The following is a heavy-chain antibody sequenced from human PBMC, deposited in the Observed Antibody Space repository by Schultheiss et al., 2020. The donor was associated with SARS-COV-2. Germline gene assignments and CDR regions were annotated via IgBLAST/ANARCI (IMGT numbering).Heavy chain of an antibody. CDR2: IWYDGSNK. D-gene: IGHD3-22*01. V-gene: IGHV3-33*01. CDR3: ARDLVITVLGHNFDY. J-gene: IGHJ4*02. Sequence: GGSLRLSCAASGFTFSSYGMHWVRQAPGKGLEWVAVIWYDGSNKYYADSVKGRFTISRDNAKNSLYLQMNSLRAEDTAVYYCARDLVITVLGHNFDYWGQGALVTVSS. CDR1: GFTFSSYG.